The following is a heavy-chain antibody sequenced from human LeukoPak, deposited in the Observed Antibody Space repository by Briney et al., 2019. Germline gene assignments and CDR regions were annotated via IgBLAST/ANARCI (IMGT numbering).Heavy chain of an antibody. V-gene: IGHV4-4*07. CDR3: ARDGSGSYHYYYYGMDV. D-gene: IGHD3-10*01. CDR1: GGSISSYY. Sequence: PPETLSLTCTVSGGSISSYYWSWIRQPAGKGLEWIGRIYTSGSTNYNPSLKSRVTMSVDTSKNQFSLKLSSVTAADTAVYYCARDGSGSYHYYYYGMDVWGQGTTVTVSS. J-gene: IGHJ6*02. CDR2: IYTSGST.